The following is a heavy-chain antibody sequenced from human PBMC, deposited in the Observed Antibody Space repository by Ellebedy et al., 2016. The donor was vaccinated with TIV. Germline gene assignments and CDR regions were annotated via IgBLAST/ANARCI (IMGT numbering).Heavy chain of an antibody. Sequence: GESLKISCAASGFTFSSYAMSWVRQAPGKGLEWVSGFSDSTYYADSVKGRFTISRDNSKNTLYLQMNSLRAGDTAVYYCAKDRDGYNYGWGQGTLVTVSS. J-gene: IGHJ4*02. D-gene: IGHD5-24*01. V-gene: IGHV3-23*01. CDR1: GFTFSSYA. CDR2: FSDST. CDR3: AKDRDGYNYG.